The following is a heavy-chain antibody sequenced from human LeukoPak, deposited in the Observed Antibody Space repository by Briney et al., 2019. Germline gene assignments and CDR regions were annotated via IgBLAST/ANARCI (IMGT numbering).Heavy chain of an antibody. Sequence: PSETLSLTCTVSGGSISGYYWTWIRQPPGKGPEWIGHIYSSGSTNYDPSLKSRVTISVDTSKNHFSLKLSSVTAADTAVYYCARWSPLGYCSSSSCYAVDYWGQGTLVTVSS. CDR3: ARWSPLGYCSSSSCYAVDY. CDR1: GGSISGYY. V-gene: IGHV4-59*01. J-gene: IGHJ4*02. D-gene: IGHD2-2*01. CDR2: IYSSGST.